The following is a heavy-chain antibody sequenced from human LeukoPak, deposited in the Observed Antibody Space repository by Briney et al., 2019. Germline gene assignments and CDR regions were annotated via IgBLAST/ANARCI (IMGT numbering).Heavy chain of an antibody. D-gene: IGHD6-19*01. V-gene: IGHV3-7*01. CDR1: RFTLSNYW. CDR3: ARQRGSGCLDY. CDR2: IKQDGSET. Sequence: PGGSLRLSCAASRFTLSNYWMSWVRQAPGKGLEWVANIKQDGSETYYVDSVKGRFTISRDNAKNSLSLQMHSLRAEDTAVYYCARQRGSGCLDYWGQGTLVTVSS. J-gene: IGHJ4*02.